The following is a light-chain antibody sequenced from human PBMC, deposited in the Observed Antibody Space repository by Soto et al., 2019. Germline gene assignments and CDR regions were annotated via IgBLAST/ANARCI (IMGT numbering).Light chain of an antibody. CDR3: GADHGSGSNFVVV. Sequence: QSVLTQPPSASASLGASVTLTCTLSSGYSNYKVDWYQQRPGKGPRFVMRVGTGGIVGSKGDGIPDCFSVLGSGLNRYLTIKNIQEEDESDYHCGADHGSGSNFVVVFGGGTKLTVL. CDR1: SGYSNYK. CDR2: VGTGGIVG. V-gene: IGLV9-49*01. J-gene: IGLJ2*01.